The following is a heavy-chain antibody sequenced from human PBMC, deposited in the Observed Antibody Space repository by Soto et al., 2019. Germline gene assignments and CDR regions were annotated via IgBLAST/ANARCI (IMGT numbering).Heavy chain of an antibody. J-gene: IGHJ4*02. CDR2: ISYDGSNK. CDR3: AKDRTRSGTVAGTIAFDY. Sequence: QVQLVESGGGVVQPGRSLRLSCAASGFTFSSYAMHWVRQAPGKGLEWVAVISYDGSNKYYAESVKGRFTISRDNSKNTXXLQMNSLRAEDTALYYCAKDRTRSGTVAGTIAFDYWGQGTLVTVSS. D-gene: IGHD6-19*01. V-gene: IGHV3-30-3*01. CDR1: GFTFSSYA.